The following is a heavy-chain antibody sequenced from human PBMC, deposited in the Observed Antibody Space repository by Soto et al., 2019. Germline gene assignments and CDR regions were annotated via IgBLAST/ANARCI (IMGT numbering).Heavy chain of an antibody. V-gene: IGHV3-64*01. Sequence: GGSLRLSCAASGFTFSSYAMHWVRQAPGKGLEYVSAISSNGGSTYYANSVKGRFTISRDNSKNTLYLQMGSLRAEDMAVYYCARDRHDFWSGYYLYYYYYMDVWGKGTTVTVSS. D-gene: IGHD3-3*01. CDR1: GFTFSSYA. J-gene: IGHJ6*03. CDR3: ARDRHDFWSGYYLYYYYYMDV. CDR2: ISSNGGST.